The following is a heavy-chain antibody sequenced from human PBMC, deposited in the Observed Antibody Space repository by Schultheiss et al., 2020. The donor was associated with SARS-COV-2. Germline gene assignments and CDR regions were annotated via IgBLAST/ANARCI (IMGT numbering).Heavy chain of an antibody. CDR3: ARDKSGITFGGVIDYYYYGMDV. CDR2: ISAYNGNT. CDR1: GYTFTSYG. D-gene: IGHD3-16*02. Sequence: ASVKVSCKASGYTFTSYGISWVRQAPGQGLEWMGWISAYNGNTNYAQKLQGRVTMTTDTSTSTAYMELRSLRSDDTAVYYCARDKSGITFGGVIDYYYYGMDVWGQGTTVTVSS. J-gene: IGHJ6*02. V-gene: IGHV1-18*01.